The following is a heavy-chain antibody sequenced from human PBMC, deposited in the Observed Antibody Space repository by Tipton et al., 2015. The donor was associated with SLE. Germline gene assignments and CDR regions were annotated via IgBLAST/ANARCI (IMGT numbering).Heavy chain of an antibody. D-gene: IGHD5-18*01. CDR3: ARDQEDQGYSYGPDAFDI. V-gene: IGHV4-34*01. Sequence: GLVKPSETLSLTCAVYGGSFSGYYWSWIRQPPGKGLEWIGEINHSGSTNYNPSLKSRVTISVDTSKNQFSLKLSSVTAADTAVYYCARDQEDQGYSYGPDAFDIWGQGTMVTVSS. CDR2: INHSGST. CDR1: GGSFSGYY. J-gene: IGHJ3*02.